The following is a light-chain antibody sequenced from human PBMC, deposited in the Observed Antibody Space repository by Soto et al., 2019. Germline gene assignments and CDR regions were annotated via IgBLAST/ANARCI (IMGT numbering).Light chain of an antibody. CDR2: GAS. J-gene: IGKJ5*01. CDR1: QSVSSN. CDR3: QQYNNLQIT. Sequence: SLATVSVYKRERATLSCRASQSVSSNLAWYQQKPGQAPRLLIYGASTRATGIPARFSGSGSGTEFTLTISSLQSEDFAVYYCQQYNNLQITFGQGTRLEIK. V-gene: IGKV3-15*01.